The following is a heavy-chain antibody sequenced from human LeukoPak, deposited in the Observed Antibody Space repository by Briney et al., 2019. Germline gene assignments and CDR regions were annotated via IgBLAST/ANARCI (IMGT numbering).Heavy chain of an antibody. CDR1: GGSFSGYY. D-gene: IGHD6-13*01. V-gene: IGHV4-34*01. CDR3: ARIIPSSSWYHSDY. Sequence: SETLSLTCAVYGGSFSGYYWSWIRQPPGKGLEWIGEINHSGSTNYNPSLKSRVTISVDTSKNQFSLKLSSVTAADTAVYYCARIIPSSSWYHSDYWGQGTLVTVSS. J-gene: IGHJ4*02. CDR2: INHSGST.